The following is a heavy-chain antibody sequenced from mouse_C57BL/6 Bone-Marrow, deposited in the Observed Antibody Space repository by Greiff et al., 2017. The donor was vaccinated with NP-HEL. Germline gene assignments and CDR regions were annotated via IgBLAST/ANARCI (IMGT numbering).Heavy chain of an antibody. D-gene: IGHD3-3*01. V-gene: IGHV1-55*01. J-gene: IGHJ2*01. Sequence: QVHVKQPGAELVKPGASVKMSCKASGYTFTSYWITWVKQRPGQGLEWIGDIYPGSGSTNYNEKFKSKATLTVDTSSSTAYMQLSSLTSEDSAVYYCAREGDFVDYWGQGTTLTVSS. CDR3: AREGDFVDY. CDR2: IYPGSGST. CDR1: GYTFTSYW.